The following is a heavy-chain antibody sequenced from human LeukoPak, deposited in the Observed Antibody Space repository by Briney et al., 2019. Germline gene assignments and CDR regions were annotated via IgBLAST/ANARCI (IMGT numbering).Heavy chain of an antibody. CDR3: ARHGARD. V-gene: IGHV1-24*01. CDR2: FDPEDGET. CDR1: GYTLTELS. D-gene: IGHD3-16*01. Sequence: ASVKVSCKVSGYTLTELSMHWVRQAPGKGLEWMGGFDPEDGETIYAQKFQGRVTMTEDTSTDTAYMELSSVTAADTAVYYCARHGARDWGQGTLVTVSS. J-gene: IGHJ4*02.